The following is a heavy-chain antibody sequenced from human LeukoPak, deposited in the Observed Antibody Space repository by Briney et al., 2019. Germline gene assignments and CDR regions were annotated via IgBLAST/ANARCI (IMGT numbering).Heavy chain of an antibody. CDR1: GGSISSSGYY. Sequence: PSETLSLTCTVSGGSISSSGYYWDWIRQPPGKGLEWIGSINQSGKTYYEPSLKRRVTISVDTSKTQFSLELRTVTAADTAVYYCARKKLVARGYFDYWGQGALVTVSS. CDR3: ARKKLVARGYFDY. D-gene: IGHD1-1*01. J-gene: IGHJ4*02. V-gene: IGHV4-39*01. CDR2: INQSGKT.